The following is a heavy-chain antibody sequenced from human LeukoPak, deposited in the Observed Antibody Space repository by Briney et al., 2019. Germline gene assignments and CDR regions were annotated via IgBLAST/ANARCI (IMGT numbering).Heavy chain of an antibody. CDR1: GFTFSTYA. V-gene: IGHV3-23*01. D-gene: IGHD3-10*01. J-gene: IGHJ4*02. Sequence: GGSLRLSCAASGFTFSTYAMSWVRQAPGKGLEWVSAFSGSGGSTYYADSVKGRFTISRDNSKNTLYLQMNSLRAEDTAVYYCAKLYGSGSYSPSDYWGQGTLVTVSS. CDR3: AKLYGSGSYSPSDY. CDR2: FSGSGGST.